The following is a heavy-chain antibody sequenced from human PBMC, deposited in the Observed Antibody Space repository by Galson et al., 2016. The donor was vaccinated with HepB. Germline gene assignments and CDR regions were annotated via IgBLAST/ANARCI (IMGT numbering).Heavy chain of an antibody. D-gene: IGHD3-16*01. CDR1: GFAFSNYA. CDR2: VSFNGGTT. V-gene: IGHV3-64D*09. Sequence: SLRLSCAASGFAFSNYAMHWVRQAPGQGLEYVSSVSFNGGTTFYADSVKGRFTISRDNSKNTLYLQMSSLRPEDTAVYSCVKPSRLADYYYYGMDVWGQGTTVTVSS. J-gene: IGHJ6*02. CDR3: VKPSRLADYYYYGMDV.